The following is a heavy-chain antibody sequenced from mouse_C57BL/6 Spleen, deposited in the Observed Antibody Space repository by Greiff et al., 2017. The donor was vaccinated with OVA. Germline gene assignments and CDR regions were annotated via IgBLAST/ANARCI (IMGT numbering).Heavy chain of an antibody. V-gene: IGHV1-64*01. CDR1: GYTFTSYW. D-gene: IGHD2-4*01. CDR2: IHPNSGST. Sequence: QVQLQQPGAELVKPGASVKLSCKASGYTFTSYWMHWVKQRPGQGLEWIGMIHPNSGSTNYNEKFKSKATLTVDKSSSTAYIQLSSLTSEDSAVYYCARWGDYDGAYWGQGTLVTVSA. J-gene: IGHJ3*01. CDR3: ARWGDYDGAY.